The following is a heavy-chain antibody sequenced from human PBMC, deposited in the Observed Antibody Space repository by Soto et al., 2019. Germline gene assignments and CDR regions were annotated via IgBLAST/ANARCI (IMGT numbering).Heavy chain of an antibody. D-gene: IGHD2-21*01. V-gene: IGHV1-2*02. CDR1: GYTFTDHD. Sequence: GASVKVSCKAYGYTFTDHDMHWVRQAPGQGLEWMGWINPNSGGTKYAQKFQGRVIMTRDTSISTAYLELSRLRSDDTAVFHCARGRVVGPSYYFDYWGQGPLVTVSS. J-gene: IGHJ4*02. CDR3: ARGRVVGPSYYFDY. CDR2: INPNSGGT.